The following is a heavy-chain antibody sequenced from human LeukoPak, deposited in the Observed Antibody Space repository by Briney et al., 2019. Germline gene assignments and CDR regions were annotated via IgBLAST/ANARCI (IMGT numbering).Heavy chain of an antibody. CDR3: ARGLAHHCSGGSCYGSDY. CDR1: GFTFSSYS. J-gene: IGHJ4*02. CDR2: ISSSSSTI. D-gene: IGHD2-15*01. V-gene: IGHV3-48*04. Sequence: PGGSLRLSCAASGFTFSSYSMNWVRQAPGKGLEWVSYISSSSSTIYYADSVKGRFTISRDNAKNSLYLQMNSLRAEDTAVYYCARGLAHHCSGGSCYGSDYWGQGTLVTVSS.